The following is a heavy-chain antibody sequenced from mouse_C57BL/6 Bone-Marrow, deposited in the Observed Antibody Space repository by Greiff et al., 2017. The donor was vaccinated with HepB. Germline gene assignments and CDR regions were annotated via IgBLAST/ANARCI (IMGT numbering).Heavy chain of an antibody. D-gene: IGHD1-1*01. CDR2: ISNGGGST. CDR3: ARLRYYASSSYSYFDV. CDR1: GFTFSDYY. Sequence: EVQGVESGGGLVQPGGSLKLSCAASGFTFSDYYMYWVRQTPEKRLEWVAYISNGGGSTYYPDTVKGRFTISRDNAKNTLYLQMSRLKSEDTAMYYSARLRYYASSSYSYFDVWGTGTTGTVSS. V-gene: IGHV5-12*01. J-gene: IGHJ1*03.